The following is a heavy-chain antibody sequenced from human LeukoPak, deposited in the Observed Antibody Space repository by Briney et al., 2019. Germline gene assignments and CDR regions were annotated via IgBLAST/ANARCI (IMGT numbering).Heavy chain of an antibody. CDR3: AKDRSYGNYPYFFDY. CDR1: GFTFSIYG. Sequence: GGSLRLSCAASGFTFSIYGMGWVRQAPGKGLEWVSSISDNGGNTYYADSAKGRFTISRDNSKNTLYLQMTSLRAEDTALYYCAKDRSYGNYPYFFDYWGQGTLVTVSS. J-gene: IGHJ4*02. V-gene: IGHV3-23*01. CDR2: ISDNGGNT. D-gene: IGHD1-7*01.